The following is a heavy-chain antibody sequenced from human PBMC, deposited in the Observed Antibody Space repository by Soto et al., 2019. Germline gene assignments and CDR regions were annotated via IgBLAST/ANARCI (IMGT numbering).Heavy chain of an antibody. CDR2: IYHSGSS. J-gene: IGHJ4*02. CDR3: ASKTYESKGTVDY. V-gene: IGHV4-4*02. CDR1: GGSISTSQW. D-gene: IGHD3-22*01. Sequence: QVQLQESGPGLVKPSGTLSLTCTVSGGSISTSQWWSWLRQPPGKGLEWIGEIYHSGSSNYNASLKRRVTISGDKSKNQCSLKMNSVAAADTAVYYCASKTYESKGTVDYWGQGTLVTVSS.